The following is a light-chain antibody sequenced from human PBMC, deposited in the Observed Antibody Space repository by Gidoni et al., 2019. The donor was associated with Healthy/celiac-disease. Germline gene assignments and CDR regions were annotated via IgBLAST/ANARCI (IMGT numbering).Light chain of an antibody. CDR2: DAS. V-gene: IGKV3-11*01. J-gene: IGKJ1*01. CDR3: QQRET. CDR1: QSFSSY. Sequence: EIVLTQSPATLSLSPGQRAPLSCRASQSFSSYLAWYQQQPGQAPRPRIYDASNRATGIPGRFSGSGSATDFTRTISSLEPEDFAVYYCQQRETFGQGTKVETK.